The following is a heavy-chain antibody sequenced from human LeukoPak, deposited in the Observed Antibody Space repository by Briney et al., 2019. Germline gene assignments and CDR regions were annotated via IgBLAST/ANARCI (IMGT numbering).Heavy chain of an antibody. J-gene: IGHJ6*03. CDR3: ARLYGDSAALLDKGGRNLNRYYYMDV. V-gene: IGHV3-7*01. CDR2: IKQDGSEK. Sequence: GGSLRLSCAASGLTFSNNWLTWVRQAPGKGLEGVANIKQDGSEKYYVDSVKGRFTISRDNAKNSLYLQMNSLRADDAAVYYCARLYGDSAALLDKGGRNLNRYYYMDVWGKGTTVTISS. D-gene: IGHD4-17*01. CDR1: GLTFSNNW.